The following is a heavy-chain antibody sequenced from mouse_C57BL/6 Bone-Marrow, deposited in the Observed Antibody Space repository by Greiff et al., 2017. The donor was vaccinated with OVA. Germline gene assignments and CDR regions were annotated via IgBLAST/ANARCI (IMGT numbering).Heavy chain of an antibody. CDR2: IHPNSGST. CDR1: GYTFTSYW. J-gene: IGHJ4*01. D-gene: IGHD5-1*01. CDR3: AREESTLFYYAMDY. Sequence: VQLQQPGAELVKPGASVKLSCKASGYTFTSYWMHWVKQRPGQGLEWIGMIHPNSGSTNYNEKFKSKATLTVDKSSSTAYMQLSSLTSEDSAVYYCAREESTLFYYAMDYWGQGTSVTVSS. V-gene: IGHV1-64*01.